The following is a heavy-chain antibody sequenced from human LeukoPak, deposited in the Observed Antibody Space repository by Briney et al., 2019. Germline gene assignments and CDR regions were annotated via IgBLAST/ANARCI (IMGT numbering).Heavy chain of an antibody. V-gene: IGHV3-23*01. J-gene: IGHJ4*02. D-gene: IGHD2-15*01. CDR2: ISGSGGST. CDR1: GFTFSSYA. Sequence: PGGSLRLSCAASGFTFSSYAMSWVRQAPGKGLEWVSAISGSGGSTYYADSVKGRFTISRDNSKNTLYLQMNSLRAEDTAVYYCAKVVDCSGGSCRLYGGELLFDYWGQGTLVTVSS. CDR3: AKVVDCSGGSCRLYGGELLFDY.